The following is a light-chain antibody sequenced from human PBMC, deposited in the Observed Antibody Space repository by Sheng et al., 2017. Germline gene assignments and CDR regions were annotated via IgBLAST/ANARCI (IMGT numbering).Light chain of an antibody. CDR1: QSISSW. J-gene: IGKJ1*01. CDR2: KAS. V-gene: IGKV1-5*03. Sequence: DIQMTQSPSTLSASVGDRVTITCRASQSISSWLSWYQQKPGKAPKSLIYKASSLESGVPSRFSGSGSGTEFTLTISSLQPDDFATYYCQQYNNYWTFGQGTKVEIK. CDR3: QQYNNYWT.